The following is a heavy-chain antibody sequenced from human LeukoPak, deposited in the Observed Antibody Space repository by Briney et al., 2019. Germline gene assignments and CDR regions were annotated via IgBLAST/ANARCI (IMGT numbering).Heavy chain of an antibody. D-gene: IGHD1-26*01. J-gene: IGHJ4*02. CDR1: GGSFSGYY. V-gene: IGHV4-34*01. CDR2: INHSGST. Sequence: SETLSLTCAVYGGSFSGYYWSWIRQPPGKGLEWIGEINHSGSTNYNPSLKSRVTISVDTSKNQFSLKLSSVTAADTAVYYCARDLGGSLAFFDYWGQGTLVTVSS. CDR3: ARDLGGSLAFFDY.